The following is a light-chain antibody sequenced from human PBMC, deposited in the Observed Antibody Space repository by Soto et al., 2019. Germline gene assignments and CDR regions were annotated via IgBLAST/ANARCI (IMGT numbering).Light chain of an antibody. J-gene: IGKJ4*01. Sequence: EVVLTQSPATLSLSPGDRATLSCRASQSIASHYLAWYQQTRGQSPRLLIYDASNRAPGTPARFSGSGSGTDLPPTISNLQPEDFGVYYCLPRGRCPDNPLSFGRGTKVEIK. CDR3: LPRGRCPDNPLS. CDR1: QSIASHY. CDR2: DAS. V-gene: IGKV3-11*01.